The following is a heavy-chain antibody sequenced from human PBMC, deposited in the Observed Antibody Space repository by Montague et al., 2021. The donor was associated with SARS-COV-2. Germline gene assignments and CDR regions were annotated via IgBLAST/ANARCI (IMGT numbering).Heavy chain of an antibody. Sequence: SETLSLTCTVSGGSISSSSYYWGWIRQPPGKGLEWIGSIYYSGSTYYNPSLKSRVTISVDTSKNQLSLKLSSVTAADTAVYYCARHASYDYSKDLYYYYYYGMDVSGQGTTVTVSS. D-gene: IGHD4-11*01. CDR2: IYYSGST. V-gene: IGHV4-39*01. CDR1: GGSISSSSYY. CDR3: ARHASYDYSKDLYYYYYYGMDV. J-gene: IGHJ6*02.